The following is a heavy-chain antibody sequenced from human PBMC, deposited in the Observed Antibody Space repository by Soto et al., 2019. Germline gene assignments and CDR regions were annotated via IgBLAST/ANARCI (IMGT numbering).Heavy chain of an antibody. D-gene: IGHD2-15*01. CDR3: AREVGYYSAARRNLYFDY. CDR2: INHTGDT. J-gene: IGHJ4*02. V-gene: IGHV4-34*01. Sequence: PSETLSLTCAVSGGSFSGYYCSWVRQTPGKGLEWIGDINHTGDTNYNPSLKSRVMISVDTAKTQFSLNVTSVTAADTAVYYCAREVGYYSAARRNLYFDYWGPGTLVTVSS. CDR1: GGSFSGYY.